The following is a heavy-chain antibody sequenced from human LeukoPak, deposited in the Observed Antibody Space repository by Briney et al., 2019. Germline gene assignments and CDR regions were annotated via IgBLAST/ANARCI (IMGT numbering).Heavy chain of an antibody. CDR1: GFKFSDFW. CDR3: VRDSRPGGAMGLYHNFDF. V-gene: IGHV3-7*01. D-gene: IGHD3-16*01. CDR2: IKEDGSEE. J-gene: IGHJ4*02. Sequence: GGSLRLSCAASGFKFSDFWMTWVRQTPGKGLEWVANIKEDGSEEYHVDSVKGRFTISRDNTKSSLFLQMNSLRGDDTAVYYCVRDSRPGGAMGLYHNFDFWGQGALVTVSS.